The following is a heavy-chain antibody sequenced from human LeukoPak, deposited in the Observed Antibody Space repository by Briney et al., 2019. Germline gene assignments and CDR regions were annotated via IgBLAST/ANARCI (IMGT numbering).Heavy chain of an antibody. V-gene: IGHV3-15*01. CDR3: TTDPGVEAHSYYDFWSGPSDI. CDR1: GFTFSNAW. Sequence: PGGSLRLSCAASGFTFSNAWMSWVRQAPGKGLEWVGRIKSKTDGGTTNYAAPVKGRFTISRDDSKNTLYLQMNSLKTEDTAVYYCTTDPGVEAHSYYDFWSGPSDIWGQGTMVTVSS. CDR2: IKSKTDGGTT. D-gene: IGHD3-3*01. J-gene: IGHJ3*02.